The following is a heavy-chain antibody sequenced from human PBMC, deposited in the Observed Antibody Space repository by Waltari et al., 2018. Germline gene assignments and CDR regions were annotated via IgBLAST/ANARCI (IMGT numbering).Heavy chain of an antibody. CDR1: GGSISSYY. J-gene: IGHJ4*02. V-gene: IGHV4-59*01. CDR2: IYYSGST. CDR3: ASYLCNRQLVRMGPCGDFDY. D-gene: IGHD6-13*01. Sequence: QVQLQESGPGLVKPSETLSLTCTVSGGSISSYYWSWIRQPPGKGLEWIGYIYYSGSTNYNPSLKSRGTISVDTSKNQFSLKLSSVTAADTAVYYCASYLCNRQLVRMGPCGDFDYWGQGTLVTVSS.